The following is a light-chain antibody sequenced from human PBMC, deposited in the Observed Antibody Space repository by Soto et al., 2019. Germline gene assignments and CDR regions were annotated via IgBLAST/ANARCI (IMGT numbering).Light chain of an antibody. J-gene: IGKJ1*01. CDR2: TAS. V-gene: IGKV1-5*03. Sequence: DIQMTQSPSTLSASVGDKVTISCRASQSIHTWLAWYQQKPGKAPKLLLYTASDLQSGVPSRFSGSGSGTEFTLTTTSLQPDDFATYYCQHGAFGKGTRVEMK. CDR1: QSIHTW. CDR3: QHGA.